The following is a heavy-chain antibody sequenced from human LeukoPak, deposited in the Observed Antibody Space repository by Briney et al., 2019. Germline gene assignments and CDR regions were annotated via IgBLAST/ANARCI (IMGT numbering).Heavy chain of an antibody. CDR3: TREVIAAHNWFDP. Sequence: SETLSLTCTVSGGSISSYYWSWIRQPAGKGLEWIGRFYISGSTNYNPFLKSRVTISVDTSKNQFSLKLSSVTAADTAMYYCTREVIAAHNWFDPWGQGTLVTVSS. CDR2: FYISGST. J-gene: IGHJ5*02. CDR1: GGSISSYY. V-gene: IGHV4-4*07. D-gene: IGHD6-6*01.